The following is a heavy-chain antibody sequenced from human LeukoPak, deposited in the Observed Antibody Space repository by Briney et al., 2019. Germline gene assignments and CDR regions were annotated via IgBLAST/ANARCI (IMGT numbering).Heavy chain of an antibody. V-gene: IGHV4-4*07. Sequence: SETLSLTCTVSGASITSYFWTWIRQPAGKGLEWIGRIYSSGNTDYNPSLKRRVTMSVDTSSNQLSLRLSSVTAADTAVYYCARKDGDFWGHGTLVTVSS. CDR1: GASITSYF. CDR2: IYSSGNT. J-gene: IGHJ4*01. CDR3: ARKDGDF.